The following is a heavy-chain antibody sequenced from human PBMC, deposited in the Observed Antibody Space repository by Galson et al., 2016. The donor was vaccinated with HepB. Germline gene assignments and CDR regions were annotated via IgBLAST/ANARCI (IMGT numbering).Heavy chain of an antibody. CDR2: IYPSGST. J-gene: IGHJ4*02. CDR3: ARQDLWSIEY. V-gene: IGHV4-4*02. D-gene: IGHD2-21*01. Sequence: SETLSLTCAVSGGSITTSHWWSWVRQPPGEGLEWIGEIYPSGSTNYHPSLKSRVTISLDKSENQFSLKMTSVTAADTALYSCARQDLWSIEYWGQGILVTVSS. CDR1: GGSITTSHW.